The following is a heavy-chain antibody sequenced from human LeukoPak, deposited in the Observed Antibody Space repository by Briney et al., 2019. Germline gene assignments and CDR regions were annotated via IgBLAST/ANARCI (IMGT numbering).Heavy chain of an antibody. Sequence: SETLSLTCTVSGGSSSSFYWSWLRQPQGKGLEWFGHIYYSGSTNYNPSLKSRVTISVDTSKNQFSLKMTSVTAADTAVYYCVRHPWRMGSRDYNFDYWGQGTLVTVSS. CDR3: VRHPWRMGSRDYNFDY. D-gene: IGHD3-16*01. J-gene: IGHJ4*02. CDR1: GGSSSSFY. V-gene: IGHV4-59*08. CDR2: IYYSGST.